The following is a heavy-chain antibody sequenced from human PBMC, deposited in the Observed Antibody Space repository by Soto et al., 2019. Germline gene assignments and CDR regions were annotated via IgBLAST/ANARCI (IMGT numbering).Heavy chain of an antibody. V-gene: IGHV1-69*01. J-gene: IGHJ6*02. D-gene: IGHD5-18*01. Sequence: QVPLVQSGAEVKKPGSSVKVSCKASGGTFSSYAISWVRQAPGQGLEWMGGIIPIFGTANYAQKFQGRVTITADESTSTAYMELSSLRSEDTAVYYCARGGGTAMVTHYGMDVWGQGTTVTVSS. CDR1: GGTFSSYA. CDR2: IIPIFGTA. CDR3: ARGGGTAMVTHYGMDV.